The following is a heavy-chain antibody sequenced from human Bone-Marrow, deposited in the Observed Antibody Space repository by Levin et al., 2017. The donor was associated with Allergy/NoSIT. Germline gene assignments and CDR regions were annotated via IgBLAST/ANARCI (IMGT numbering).Heavy chain of an antibody. CDR3: ARGIKATTPGVYNFYCYGMDV. CDR1: GFSFSNYG. D-gene: IGHD1-7*01. Sequence: QSGGSLRLSCAASGFSFSNYGLHWVRQAPGKGLEWVAVISYDGGKQYYADSVKDRFTISRDNSKNTLYLQLSSLKPEDTAVYYCARGIKATTPGVYNFYCYGMDVWGQATTVTVSS. CDR2: ISYDGGKQ. V-gene: IGHV3-30*03. J-gene: IGHJ6*02.